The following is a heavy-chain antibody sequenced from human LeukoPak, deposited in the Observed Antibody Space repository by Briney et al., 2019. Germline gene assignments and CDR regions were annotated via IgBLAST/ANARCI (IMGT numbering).Heavy chain of an antibody. CDR3: AKTTVTPPYYMDV. CDR1: GFIFSDYV. J-gene: IGHJ6*03. D-gene: IGHD4-11*01. V-gene: IGHV3-21*01. Sequence: GESLRLSCTASGFIFSDYVMIWVRQAPGKGLEWVSSITTSSIYIYYADSVKGRFTISRDNAKKSLYLQMNSLRAEDTAVYYCAKTTVTPPYYMDVWGKGTTVTVSS. CDR2: ITTSSIYI.